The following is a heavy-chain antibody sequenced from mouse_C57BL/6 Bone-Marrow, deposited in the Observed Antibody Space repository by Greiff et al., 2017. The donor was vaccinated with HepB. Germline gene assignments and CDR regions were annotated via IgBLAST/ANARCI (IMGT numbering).Heavy chain of an antibody. CDR1: GYSITSGYY. D-gene: IGHD2-3*01. CDR3: ADGYYSAMDY. CDR2: ISYDGSN. V-gene: IGHV3-6*01. Sequence: VQLKESGPGLVKPSQSLSLTCSVTGYSITSGYYWNWIRQFPGNKLEWMGYISYDGSNNYNPSLKNRISITRDTSKNQFFLKLNSVTTEDTATYYCADGYYSAMDYWGQGTSVTVSS. J-gene: IGHJ4*01.